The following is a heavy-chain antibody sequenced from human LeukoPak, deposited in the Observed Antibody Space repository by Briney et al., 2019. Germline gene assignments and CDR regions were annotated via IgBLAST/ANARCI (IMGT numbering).Heavy chain of an antibody. V-gene: IGHV4-39*01. CDR2: IYYSGST. D-gene: IGHD6-19*01. CDR3: ARNSGVYDY. CDR1: GGSISSSSYY. J-gene: IGHJ4*02. Sequence: PSETLSLTCTVSGGSISSSSYYWGWIRQPPGKGLEWIGSIYYSGSTYYNPSLKSRVTISVDTSKNQFSLKLSSVTAADTAVYYCARNSGVYDYWGQGTLVTVSS.